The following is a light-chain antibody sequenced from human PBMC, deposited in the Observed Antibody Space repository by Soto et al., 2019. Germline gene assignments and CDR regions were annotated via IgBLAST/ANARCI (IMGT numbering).Light chain of an antibody. V-gene: IGKV3-11*01. Sequence: ENVLTQSPATLSLSPGERATLSCRASQSVRSYLAWYQQKPGQAPRLLIYDASNRATGIPARFSGSGSGTDFTLTIGSLEPEDFAVYYCQQRRNWPYTFGQGTKLEIK. CDR3: QQRRNWPYT. CDR2: DAS. J-gene: IGKJ2*01. CDR1: QSVRSY.